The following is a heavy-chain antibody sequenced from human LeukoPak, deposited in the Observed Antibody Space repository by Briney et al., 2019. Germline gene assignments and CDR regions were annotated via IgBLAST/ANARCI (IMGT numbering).Heavy chain of an antibody. V-gene: IGHV1-69*06. CDR2: IIPLFGTP. CDR1: GGTFSNYA. CDR3: AREGGGIAVAGYYGMDV. Sequence: GASVKVSCKASGGTFSNYAISWVRQAPGQGLERMGGIIPLFGTPNYAQKFQGRVMITADKSTSTAYMELSSLRYEDTALYYCAREGGGIAVAGYYGMDVWGKGPWSPSPQ. J-gene: IGHJ6*01. D-gene: IGHD6-19*01.